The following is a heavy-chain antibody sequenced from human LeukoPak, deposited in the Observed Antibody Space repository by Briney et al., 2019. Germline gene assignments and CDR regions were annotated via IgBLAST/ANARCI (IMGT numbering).Heavy chain of an antibody. D-gene: IGHD3-10*01. CDR1: GGTCSSYA. V-gene: IGHV1-69*05. Sequence: ASVKVSCKASGGTCSSYAISWVRQAPGQGLEWMGRIIPIFGTANYAQKFQGRVTITTDESTSTAYMELSSLRSEDTAVYYCARGYYGSGSYGYWGQGTLVTVSS. CDR2: IIPIFGTA. J-gene: IGHJ4*02. CDR3: ARGYYGSGSYGY.